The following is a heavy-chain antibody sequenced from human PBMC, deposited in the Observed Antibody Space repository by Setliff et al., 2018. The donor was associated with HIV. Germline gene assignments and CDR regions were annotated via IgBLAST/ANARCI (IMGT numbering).Heavy chain of an antibody. CDR1: GFTFTSYA. CDR3: ATNFLYDILTGYFPYQFDQ. J-gene: IGHJ4*02. Sequence: GGSLRLSCAASGFTFTSYAMHWVRQAPGKGLEWVSTIYGSGDTYHADSVKGRFTISRDNAKDSMYLQMNSLRGEDTAVYYCATNFLYDILTGYFPYQFDQWGQGTLVTVS. D-gene: IGHD3-9*01. CDR2: IYGSGDT. V-gene: IGHV3-23*01.